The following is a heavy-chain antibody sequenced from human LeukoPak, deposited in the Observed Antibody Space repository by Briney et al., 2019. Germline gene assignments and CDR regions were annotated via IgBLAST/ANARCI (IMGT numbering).Heavy chain of an antibody. CDR2: IWYDGSNK. Sequence: SGGSLRLSCAASGFTFSSYGMHWVRQAPGKGLEWVAVIWYDGSNKYYADSAKGRFTISRDNSKNTLYLQMNSLRAEDTAVYYCASADDYGDYFDYWGQGTLVTVSS. V-gene: IGHV3-33*01. D-gene: IGHD4-17*01. J-gene: IGHJ4*02. CDR1: GFTFSSYG. CDR3: ASADDYGDYFDY.